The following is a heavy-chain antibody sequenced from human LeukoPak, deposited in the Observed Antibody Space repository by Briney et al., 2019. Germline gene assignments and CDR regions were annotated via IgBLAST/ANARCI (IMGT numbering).Heavy chain of an antibody. D-gene: IGHD3-10*01. Sequence: SETLSLTCTVSGGSIRSSYYYWGWIRQPPGKGLEWIGSIYDSGSTYYNPSLKSRVTISVDTSKNQFSLKLSSVTAADTAVYYCARNPGVLWFGELYGMDVWGQGTTVTVSS. CDR3: ARNPGVLWFGELYGMDV. J-gene: IGHJ6*02. CDR1: GGSIRSSYYY. CDR2: IYDSGST. V-gene: IGHV4-39*01.